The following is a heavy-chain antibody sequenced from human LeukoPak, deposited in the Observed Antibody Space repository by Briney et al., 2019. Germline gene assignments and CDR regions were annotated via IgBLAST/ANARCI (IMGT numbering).Heavy chain of an antibody. Sequence: GGSLRLSCAASGFTFSSYAMSWVRQAPGKGLEWVSAISGSGGSTYYADSVKGRFTISRDNSKNTLYLQMSSLRAEDTAVYYCAKDGSYGDYRSYFDYWGQGTLVTVSS. J-gene: IGHJ4*02. CDR2: ISGSGGST. V-gene: IGHV3-23*01. D-gene: IGHD4-17*01. CDR3: AKDGSYGDYRSYFDY. CDR1: GFTFSSYA.